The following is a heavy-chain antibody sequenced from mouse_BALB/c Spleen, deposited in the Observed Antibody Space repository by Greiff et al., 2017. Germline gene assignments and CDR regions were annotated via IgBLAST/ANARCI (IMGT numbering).Heavy chain of an antibody. CDR3: AREEIFYYGSSYGFAY. Sequence: EVQLVESGPGLVKPSQSLSLTCSVTGYSITSGYYWNWIRQFPGNKLEWMGYISYDGSNNYNPSLKNRISITRDTSKNQFFLKLNSVTTEDTATYYCAREEIFYYGSSYGFAYWGQGTLVTVSA. CDR2: ISYDGSN. CDR1: GYSITSGYY. J-gene: IGHJ3*01. D-gene: IGHD1-1*01. V-gene: IGHV3-6*02.